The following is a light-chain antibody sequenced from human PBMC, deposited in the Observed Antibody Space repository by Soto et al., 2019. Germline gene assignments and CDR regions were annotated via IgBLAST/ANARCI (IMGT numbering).Light chain of an antibody. CDR1: QSVSSNH. CDR3: QQYCSSPQT. Sequence: EIVLTQSPGTLSLSPGERATLSCRASQSVSSNHLAWYQQKPGQGPRLLIYGASSRATGIPDRFSGSGSGTVVTLTISRLEPEDFAVYYCQQYCSSPQTFGQGTKVEIK. J-gene: IGKJ1*01. CDR2: GAS. V-gene: IGKV3-20*01.